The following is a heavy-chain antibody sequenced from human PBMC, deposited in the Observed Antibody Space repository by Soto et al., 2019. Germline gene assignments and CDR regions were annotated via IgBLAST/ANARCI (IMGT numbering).Heavy chain of an antibody. CDR1: GGSISSSNW. V-gene: IGHV4-4*02. Sequence: QVQLQESGPGLVKPSGTLSLTCAVSGGSISSSNWWSWVRQPPGKGLEWIGEIYHSGSTNYNPSRKSRVTKSVDKSKNQFSLKQSSVTAADTAVYYCARAAMGGSSWPFDYWGQGTLVTVSS. D-gene: IGHD6-13*01. J-gene: IGHJ4*02. CDR3: ARAAMGGSSWPFDY. CDR2: IYHSGST.